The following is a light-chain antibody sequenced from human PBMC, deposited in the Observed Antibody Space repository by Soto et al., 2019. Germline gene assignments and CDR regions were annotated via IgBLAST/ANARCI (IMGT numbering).Light chain of an antibody. CDR3: QQHYLHWT. J-gene: IGKJ1*01. CDR1: QNINSL. Sequence: IRRTKGPVTLADSVGDGVITTVAARQNINSLLAWYQQKPGKAPHLLIYDASSLESGVPSRFSGSGSGTEFTLSISSLQPDDSATYYCQQHYLHWTLGQGTRVEI. CDR2: DAS. V-gene: IGKV1-5*01.